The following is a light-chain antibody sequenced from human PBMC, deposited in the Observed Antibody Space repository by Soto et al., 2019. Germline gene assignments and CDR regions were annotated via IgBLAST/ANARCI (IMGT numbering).Light chain of an antibody. Sequence: QSVLTQPPSASWSPGQSVTISCTGTSSDVGGYNYVSWYQQRPGKAPKLIIYEVSKRPSGVPDRVFGSKSGNTASLTVSGLQTEDEADYYCSSFAGTNSFVFGTGTKVTVL. CDR1: SSDVGGYNY. V-gene: IGLV2-8*01. J-gene: IGLJ1*01. CDR3: SSFAGTNSFV. CDR2: EVS.